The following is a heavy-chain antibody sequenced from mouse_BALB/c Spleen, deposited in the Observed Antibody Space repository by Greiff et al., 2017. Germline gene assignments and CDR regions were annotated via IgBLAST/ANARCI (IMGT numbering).Heavy chain of an antibody. J-gene: IGHJ2*01. CDR2: IDPANGNT. CDR1: VFHIKDIY. CDR3: ARGDYYGSVDY. D-gene: IGHD1-1*01. V-gene: IGHV14-3*02. Sequence: VQLQQSGAELVKPGASVKLPCTASVFHIKDIYMLWVKHRSEQRLEWIGRIDPANGNTKYDPKFQGKATITADTSSNTAYLQLSSLTSEDTAVYYCARGDYYGSVDYWGQGTTLTVSS.